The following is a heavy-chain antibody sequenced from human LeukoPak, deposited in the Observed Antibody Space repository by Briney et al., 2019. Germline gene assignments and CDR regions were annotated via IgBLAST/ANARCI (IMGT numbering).Heavy chain of an antibody. CDR3: ARDRGPYSGYDSYYFDY. CDR1: GGSISSGGYY. CDR2: IYYSGST. Sequence: SETLSLTCTVSGGSISSGGYYWSWIRQHPGKGLEWIGYIYYSGSTYYNPSLKSRVTLSVDTSKNQFSLKLSSVTAADTAVYYCARDRGPYSGYDSYYFDYWGQGTLVTVSS. V-gene: IGHV4-31*03. D-gene: IGHD5-12*01. J-gene: IGHJ4*02.